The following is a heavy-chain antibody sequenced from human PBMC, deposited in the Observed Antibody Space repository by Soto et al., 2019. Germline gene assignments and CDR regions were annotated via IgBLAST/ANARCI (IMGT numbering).Heavy chain of an antibody. Sequence: SETLSLTCTVSGDSINSYYWSWIRQPPGKGLEWIGYIYKSGTTDYNPSLKSRVTISVGTSKNQFSLKLTSVTAADTAVYYCAKDDPPRIVGATPLAFDYWGQGTLVTVSS. J-gene: IGHJ4*02. CDR1: GDSINSYY. V-gene: IGHV4-59*01. CDR3: AKDDPPRIVGATPLAFDY. D-gene: IGHD1-26*01. CDR2: IYKSGTT.